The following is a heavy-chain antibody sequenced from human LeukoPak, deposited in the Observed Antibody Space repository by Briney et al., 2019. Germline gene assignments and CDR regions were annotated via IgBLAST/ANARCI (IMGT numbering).Heavy chain of an antibody. CDR2: IKSKTDGGAT. CDR3: TTGITMVRGVIHLIDY. Sequence: PGGSLRLSCAASGFTFSNAWMSWVRQAPGKGLEWVGRIKSKTDGGATDYAAPVKGRFTISRDDSKNTLYLQMNSLKTEDTAVYYCTTGITMVRGVIHLIDYWGQGTLVTVSS. CDR1: GFTFSNAW. J-gene: IGHJ4*02. V-gene: IGHV3-15*01. D-gene: IGHD3-10*01.